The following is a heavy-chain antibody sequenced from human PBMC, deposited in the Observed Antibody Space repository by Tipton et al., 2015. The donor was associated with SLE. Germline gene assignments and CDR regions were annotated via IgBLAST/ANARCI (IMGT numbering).Heavy chain of an antibody. CDR2: ISSSSSYI. J-gene: IGHJ4*02. CDR3: ARDLSGSPGY. D-gene: IGHD1-26*01. Sequence: SLRLSCAASGFPFSRYWMSWVRQAPGKGLEWVSSISSSSSYIYYADSVKGRFTISRDNAKNSLYLQMNSLRAEDTAVYYCARDLSGSPGYWGQGTLVTVSS. CDR1: GFPFSRYW. V-gene: IGHV3-21*01.